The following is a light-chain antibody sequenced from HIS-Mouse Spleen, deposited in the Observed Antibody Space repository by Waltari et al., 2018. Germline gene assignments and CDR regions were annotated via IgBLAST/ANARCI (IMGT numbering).Light chain of an antibody. CDR1: ALPKKY. CDR3: YSTDSSGNHRV. V-gene: IGLV3-10*01. Sequence: SYELTQPPSVSVSPGQTARITCSGDALPKKYAYWYQQDSGQAPVLFIYEDSKRPSGIPEIFSGSSSGTMATLTISGAQVEDEAYYYCYSTDSSGNHRVFGGGTKLTVL. J-gene: IGLJ2*01. CDR2: EDS.